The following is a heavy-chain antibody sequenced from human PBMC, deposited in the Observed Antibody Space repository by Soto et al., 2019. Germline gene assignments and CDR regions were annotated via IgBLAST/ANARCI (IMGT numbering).Heavy chain of an antibody. V-gene: IGHV1-69*13. CDR3: ARVGESSGYRLYYYYGMDV. Sequence: SVKVSCKASGGTFSSYAISWVRQAPGQGLEWMGGIIPIFGTANYAQKFQGRVTITADESTSTAYMELSSLRSEDTVVYYCARVGESSGYRLYYYYGMDVWGQGTTVTVSS. CDR1: GGTFSSYA. D-gene: IGHD5-12*01. J-gene: IGHJ6*02. CDR2: IIPIFGTA.